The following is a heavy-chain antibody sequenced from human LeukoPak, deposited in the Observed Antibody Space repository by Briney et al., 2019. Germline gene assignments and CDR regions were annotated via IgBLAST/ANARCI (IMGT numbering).Heavy chain of an antibody. Sequence: ASVKVSCKASGYPFTGYYLHWVRQAPGQGLEWMGIINPDGVTTTYAQKFQGRVTMTRDTSTSTVYVELSSLRSEDTAVYYCARGLPIDYWGQGTLVTVSS. J-gene: IGHJ4*02. CDR3: ARGLPIDY. CDR1: GYPFTGYY. V-gene: IGHV1-46*01. CDR2: INPDGVTT.